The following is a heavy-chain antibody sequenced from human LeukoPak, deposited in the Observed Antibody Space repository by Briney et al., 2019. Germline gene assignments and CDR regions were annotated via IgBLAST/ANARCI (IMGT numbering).Heavy chain of an antibody. D-gene: IGHD2-2*01. CDR1: GGTSSSYA. Sequence: SVKVSCKASGGTSSSYAISWVRQAPGQGLEWMGGIIPIFGTANYAQKFQGRVTITADESTSTAYMELSSLRSEDTAVYYCAREFFVVVPAADLYYYYGMDVWGKGTTVTVSS. CDR3: AREFFVVVPAADLYYYYGMDV. J-gene: IGHJ6*04. CDR2: IIPIFGTA. V-gene: IGHV1-69*13.